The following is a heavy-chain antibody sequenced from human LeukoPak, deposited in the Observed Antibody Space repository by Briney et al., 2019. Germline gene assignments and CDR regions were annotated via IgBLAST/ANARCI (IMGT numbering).Heavy chain of an antibody. J-gene: IGHJ4*02. V-gene: IGHV3-33*06. D-gene: IGHD2-2*01. CDR3: AKDPEVNNQLPPDGFDY. CDR2: ICYDGSNQ. CDR1: GFIFSSYG. Sequence: GGSLXXSCAASGFIFSSYGMHWVRQTPGKGLEWVGAICYDGSNQYYALSVQVRSTLSTDNSNNPLYLQMPSLRADDTALYYCAKDPEVNNQLPPDGFDYWGQGTLVTVSS.